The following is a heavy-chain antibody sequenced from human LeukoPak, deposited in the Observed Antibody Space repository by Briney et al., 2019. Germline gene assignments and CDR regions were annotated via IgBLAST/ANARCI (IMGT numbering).Heavy chain of an antibody. Sequence: GVSLRLPCAASGLTFSNFAMICARHSRGEGVEWVSSIDYVSSHINYATSVRGRFTISGDNARNSVYLQMNSLRVEDTAVYYCARDPLRYLRVGHYDYWGQGTLVAVSS. D-gene: IGHD3-9*01. CDR2: IDYVSSHI. J-gene: IGHJ4*02. CDR3: ARDPLRYLRVGHYDY. CDR1: GLTFSNFA. V-gene: IGHV3-21*01.